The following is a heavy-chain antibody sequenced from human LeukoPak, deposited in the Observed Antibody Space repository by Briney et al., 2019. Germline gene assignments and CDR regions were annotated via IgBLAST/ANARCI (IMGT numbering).Heavy chain of an antibody. J-gene: IGHJ6*03. Sequence: SETLSLTCAVYGGSFSGYYWSWIRQPPGKGLEWIGEINNSGSTNYNPSLKSRVTISVDTSKNQFSLKLSSVTAADTAVYYCARVVGATRYYYMDVWGKGTTVTVSS. CDR2: INNSGST. CDR3: ARVVGATRYYYMDV. CDR1: GGSFSGYY. D-gene: IGHD1-26*01. V-gene: IGHV4-34*01.